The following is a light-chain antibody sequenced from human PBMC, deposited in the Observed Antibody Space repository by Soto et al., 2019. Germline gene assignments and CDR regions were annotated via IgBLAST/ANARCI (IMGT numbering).Light chain of an antibody. CDR1: QSISSW. CDR3: QQYNSYPVT. J-gene: IGKJ3*01. V-gene: IGKV1-5*03. CDR2: KAS. Sequence: DVQMTQSPSTLSASVGDGVIISCRASQSISSWLDWYQQKPGKAPKLLIYKASSLQSGVPSRFSGSGSGTEFTLTISSLQPDDIGTYYCQQYNSYPVTFGPGTKVQIK.